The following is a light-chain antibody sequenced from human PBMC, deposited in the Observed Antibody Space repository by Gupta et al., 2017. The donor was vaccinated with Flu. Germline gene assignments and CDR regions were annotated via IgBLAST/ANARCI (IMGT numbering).Light chain of an antibody. Sequence: EIVLTPSAATLPLSPGDRAILSCRASQSVNIYLAWYQQKPGQPPRLLMFDASKRAAGIPDRFSGSGSGTDFTLTISTLEPEDFAVYYCQQRSGLPMYTFGQGTKLE. CDR3: QQRSGLPMYT. V-gene: IGKV3-11*01. CDR1: QSVNIY. CDR2: DAS. J-gene: IGKJ2*01.